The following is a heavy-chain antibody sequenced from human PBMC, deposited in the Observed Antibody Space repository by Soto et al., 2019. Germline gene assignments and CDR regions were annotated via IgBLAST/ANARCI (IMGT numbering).Heavy chain of an antibody. CDR2: MHYTGFS. CDR3: ARGVGYCTNGVCYNRYYFDY. V-gene: IGHV4-59*02. J-gene: IGHJ4*02. D-gene: IGHD2-8*01. Sequence: PSETLSLTCAFSGDSVTENYLTWIRQSPEKGLEWIGYMHYTGFSFSNPSLKSRVAMSVDKSKNEFTLQLTSVTAADTAVYYCARGVGYCTNGVCYNRYYFDYWGQGTLVTVSS. CDR1: GDSVTENY.